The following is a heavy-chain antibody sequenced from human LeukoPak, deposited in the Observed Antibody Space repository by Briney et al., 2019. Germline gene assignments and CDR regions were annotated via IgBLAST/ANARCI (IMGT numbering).Heavy chain of an antibody. CDR3: ARGQQWLGGYYYYGMDV. CDR1: GGSFSGYY. V-gene: IGHV4-34*01. J-gene: IGHJ6*02. D-gene: IGHD6-19*01. Sequence: SETLSLTCAVYGGSFSGYYWSWIRQPPGKGLEWIGEINHSGSTNYNPSLKSRVTISVDTSKNQFSLKLSSVTAADTAVYYCARGQQWLGGYYYYGMDVWGQGTTVTVSS. CDR2: INHSGST.